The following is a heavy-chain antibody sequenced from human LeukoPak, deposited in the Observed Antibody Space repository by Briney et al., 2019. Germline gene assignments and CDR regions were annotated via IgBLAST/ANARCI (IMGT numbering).Heavy chain of an antibody. J-gene: IGHJ6*03. D-gene: IGHD3-16*02. CDR2: IYVTGN. CDR3: ARHIGGGIEDMDV. Sequence: SETLSLTCTVSGGSIGTYYWSWVRKSPGKGLEWIGYIYVTGNRYNPYLQSRVTISVDTSRNQFFLKMSSVTAADTAVYYCARHIGGGIEDMDVWGKGTKVTVSS. CDR1: GGSIGTYY. V-gene: IGHV4-59*08.